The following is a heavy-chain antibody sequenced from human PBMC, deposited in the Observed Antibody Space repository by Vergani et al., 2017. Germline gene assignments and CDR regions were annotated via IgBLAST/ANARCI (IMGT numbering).Heavy chain of an antibody. V-gene: IGHV2-5*02. CDR2: IYWDDDK. D-gene: IGHD3-16*02. CDR1: GFSLSTSGVG. J-gene: IGHJ3*02. Sequence: QINLKESGPTLVKPTQTLTLTCTFSGFSLSTSGVGVGWIRQPPGQALEWLAPIYWDDDKRYSPSLKSRLTITKDTSKNQVVLTMTNMDPVDTATYYCANSLFDDYVCGSYHLYDAYDIWHQGTMVTVSS. CDR3: ANSLFDDYVCGSYHLYDAYDI.